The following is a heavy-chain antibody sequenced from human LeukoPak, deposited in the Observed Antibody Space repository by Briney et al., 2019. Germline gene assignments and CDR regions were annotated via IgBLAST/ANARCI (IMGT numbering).Heavy chain of an antibody. V-gene: IGHV3-7*01. J-gene: IGHJ4*02. CDR2: IKQDGSEK. D-gene: IGHD5-12*01. CDR1: GFTFSSYW. Sequence: PGGSLRLSCAASGFTFSSYWMSWVRQAPGKGLEWVANIKQDGSEKYYVDSVKGRFTISRDNAKNSLYLQMNSLRAEDTAVYYCARVMDIYITFSGYDYWGQGTLVTVSS. CDR3: ARVMDIYITFSGYDY.